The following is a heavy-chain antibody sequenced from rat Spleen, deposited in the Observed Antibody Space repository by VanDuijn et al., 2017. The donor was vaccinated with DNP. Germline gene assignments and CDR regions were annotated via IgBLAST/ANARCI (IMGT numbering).Heavy chain of an antibody. D-gene: IGHD5-1*01. J-gene: IGHJ4*01. CDR1: GFTFSDYN. CDR3: ARVQLGYYALDA. V-gene: IGHV5S10*01. CDR2: IINDGRRT. Sequence: EVQLVESGGGLVQPGRSLRLSCAASGFTFSDYNMAWVRQAPKQGLEWVATIINDGRRTYYRDSVKGRFTISRDNGKSTLYLQMDSLRSEDTATYYCARVQLGYYALDAWGQGTSVTVSS.